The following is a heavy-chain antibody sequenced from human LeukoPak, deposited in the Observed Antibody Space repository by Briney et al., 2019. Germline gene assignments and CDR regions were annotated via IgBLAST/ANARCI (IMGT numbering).Heavy chain of an antibody. CDR3: ARGYSGSRDDAFDI. CDR1: GGSISSYY. Sequence: SETLSLTCTVSGGSISSYYWSWIRQPPGKGLEWIGYISHSGSTYYNPSLKSRVTISVDRSKNQFSLKLNSVTAADTAVYYCARGYSGSRDDAFDIWGQGTMVTVSS. CDR2: ISHSGST. J-gene: IGHJ3*02. V-gene: IGHV4-59*12. D-gene: IGHD1-26*01.